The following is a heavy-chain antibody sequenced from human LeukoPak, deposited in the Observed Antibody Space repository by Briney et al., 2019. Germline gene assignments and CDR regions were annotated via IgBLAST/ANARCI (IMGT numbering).Heavy chain of an antibody. V-gene: IGHV4-39*01. D-gene: IGHD2-2*01. CDR1: GGSISSSSYY. CDR3: ARQEYVDPAYFDY. Sequence: SETLSLTCTVSGGSISSSSYYWGWIRQPPGKGLEWIGSIYYSGSTYYNPSLKSRVTISVDTSKNQFSLKLSSVTAADTAVYYCARQEYVDPAYFDYWGQGTLVTVSS. J-gene: IGHJ4*02. CDR2: IYYSGST.